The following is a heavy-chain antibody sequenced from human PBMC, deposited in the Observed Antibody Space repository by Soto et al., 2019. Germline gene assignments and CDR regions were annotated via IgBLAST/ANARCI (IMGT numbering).Heavy chain of an antibody. CDR3: ARSSPDQGYFYGVDV. Sequence: QITLKESGPALVKPTQTLTLTCTFSGFSLNTYGVGVGWIRQPPGKTLEWLALIYWADDKRYSPSLKSRLTITKDTSKDQVVLTMTNMDPVDTATYYCARSSPDQGYFYGVDVWGQGTTVTVSS. CDR2: IYWADDK. CDR1: GFSLNTYGVG. J-gene: IGHJ6*02. V-gene: IGHV2-5*02. D-gene: IGHD2-2*01.